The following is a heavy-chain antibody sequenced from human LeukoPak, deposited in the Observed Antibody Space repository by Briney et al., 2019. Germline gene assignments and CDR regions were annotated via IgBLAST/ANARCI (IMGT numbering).Heavy chain of an antibody. Sequence: ASVKVSCKASGYTFTSYYMDWVRQAPGQGLEWMGKINPSGGSTSYAQKFQGRITMTRETSTNTVYMELSSLRSEDTAVYYCARDSTASDYWGQGTLVTVSS. V-gene: IGHV1-46*01. CDR3: ARDSTASDY. CDR2: INPSGGST. J-gene: IGHJ4*02. D-gene: IGHD4-11*01. CDR1: GYTFTSYY.